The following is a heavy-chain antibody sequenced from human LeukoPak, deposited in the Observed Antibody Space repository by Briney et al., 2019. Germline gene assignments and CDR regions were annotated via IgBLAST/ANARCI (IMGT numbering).Heavy chain of an antibody. D-gene: IGHD6-13*01. CDR1: GFTFSNYS. CDR2: ISSSGSTI. Sequence: GGSLRLSCAASGFTFSNYSMNWVRQAPGKGLEWVSYISSSGSTIYYADSVKGRFTISRDNAKNSLYLQMNGLRAEDTAVYYCASSRRKKFDYWGQGTLVTVSS. J-gene: IGHJ4*02. V-gene: IGHV3-48*04. CDR3: ASSRRKKFDY.